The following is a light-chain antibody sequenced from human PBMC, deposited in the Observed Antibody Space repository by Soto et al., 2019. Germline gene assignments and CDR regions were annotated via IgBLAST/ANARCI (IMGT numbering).Light chain of an antibody. J-gene: IGLJ1*01. CDR2: DVS. V-gene: IGLV2-14*01. CDR1: SSDIGGYNY. CDR3: SSYTSGSTFYV. Sequence: QSALTQPASVSGSPGQSITISCTGTSSDIGGYNYVSWFQQQPGKAPKLMISDVSNRPSGVSNRFSGSKSGNTASLTISGLQAEDEADYYCSSYTSGSTFYVFGTGTKVTVL.